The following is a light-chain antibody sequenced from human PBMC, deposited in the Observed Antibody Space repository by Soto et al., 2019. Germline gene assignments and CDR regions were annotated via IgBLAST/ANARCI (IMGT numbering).Light chain of an antibody. V-gene: IGLV2-8*01. J-gene: IGLJ3*02. CDR1: RSDVVGYSY. CDR3: SSYAASNNFYFV. CDR2: EVT. Sequence: QSVLAQPPSASGSPGQSVTISFPGTRSDVVGYSYVSWYQQYPGRAPKLMIYEVTKRPSGVPDRFSGSKSGNTASLTVSGLQAEDEADYYCSSYAASNNFYFVFGGGTKVTVL.